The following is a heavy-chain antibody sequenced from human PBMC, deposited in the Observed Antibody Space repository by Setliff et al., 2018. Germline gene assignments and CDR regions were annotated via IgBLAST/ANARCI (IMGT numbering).Heavy chain of an antibody. CDR3: TKGGTQDFDY. CDR2: LNQDGSET. D-gene: IGHD3-16*01. Sequence: GGSLRLSCAASGFTFNKYWMSWVRQDPEKGLEWLANLNQDGSETYYVDSVKGRFTISRDSAKNSLYLQMNGLRAEDTAVYYCTKGGTQDFDYWGQGTLVTVSS. CDR1: GFTFNKYW. V-gene: IGHV3-7*01. J-gene: IGHJ4*02.